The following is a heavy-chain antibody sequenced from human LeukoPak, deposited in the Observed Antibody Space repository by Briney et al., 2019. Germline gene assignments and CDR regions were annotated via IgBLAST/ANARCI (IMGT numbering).Heavy chain of an antibody. Sequence: PSETLSLTCTVSGGSISSGSYYWGWIRQPRGKGLEWIASMYYSGTTFYSPSLKSRVTISVDTSKNQLSLKLGSVTAADTAVYYCARHPPRDGSAFDYWGQGTLVTVSS. CDR3: ARHPPRDGSAFDY. CDR2: MYYSGTT. J-gene: IGHJ4*02. V-gene: IGHV4-39*01. CDR1: GGSISSGSYY.